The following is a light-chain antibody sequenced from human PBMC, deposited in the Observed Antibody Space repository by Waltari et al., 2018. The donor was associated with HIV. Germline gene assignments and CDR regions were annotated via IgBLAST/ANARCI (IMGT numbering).Light chain of an antibody. CDR3: CSYTGSSTRRPYV. CDR2: EGS. Sequence: QSALTQPASVSGSHGPSITISCTGTSRDVGSYNILSWSQQHPGKAPKVMIYEGSKRPSGVSNRFSGSKSGNTASLTISGLQAEDEADYYCCSYTGSSTRRPYVFGTGTKVTVL. CDR1: SRDVGSYNI. V-gene: IGLV2-23*01. J-gene: IGLJ1*01.